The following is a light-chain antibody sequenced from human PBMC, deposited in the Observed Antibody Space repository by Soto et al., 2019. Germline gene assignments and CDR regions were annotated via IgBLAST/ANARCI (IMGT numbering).Light chain of an antibody. V-gene: IGLV1-51*02. J-gene: IGLJ3*02. CDR3: ETWDSSLSAGV. CDR2: ENN. CDR1: SSNIGNNC. Sequence: QSVLTQPPSVSAAPGQKVTISCSGSSSNIGNNCVSWYQQIPGTAPKLLIYENNKRPSGIPDRFSGSKSGTSATLGITGLQTGDEADYYCETWDSSLSAGVFGGGTKLTVL.